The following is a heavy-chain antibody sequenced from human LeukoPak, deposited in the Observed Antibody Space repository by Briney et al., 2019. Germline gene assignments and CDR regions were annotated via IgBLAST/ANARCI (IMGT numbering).Heavy chain of an antibody. D-gene: IGHD2-15*01. CDR1: GFTFSSYG. CDR3: AKDSEVVAAFDY. J-gene: IGHJ4*02. Sequence: PGRSLRLSCAASGFTFSSYGMHWVRQAPGKGLEWVAVISYDGSNKYYADSVKGRFTISRDNSKNTLYLQMNSLRDEDTAVYYCAKDSEVVAAFDYWGQGTLVTVSS. CDR2: ISYDGSNK. V-gene: IGHV3-30*18.